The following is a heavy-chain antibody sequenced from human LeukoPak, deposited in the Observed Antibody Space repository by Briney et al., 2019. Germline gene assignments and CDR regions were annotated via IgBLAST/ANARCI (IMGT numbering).Heavy chain of an antibody. V-gene: IGHV1-2*02. J-gene: IGHJ1*01. CDR3: ARDWGTKYAEYFQH. CDR2: INPNSGGT. CDR1: GYTFTGYY. Sequence: ASVKVSCKASGYTFTGYYMHWVRQAPGRGLEWMGWINPNSGGTNYAQKFQGRVTMTRDTSISTAYMELSRLRSDDTAVYYCARDWGTKYAEYFQHWGQGTLVTVSS. D-gene: IGHD1-1*01.